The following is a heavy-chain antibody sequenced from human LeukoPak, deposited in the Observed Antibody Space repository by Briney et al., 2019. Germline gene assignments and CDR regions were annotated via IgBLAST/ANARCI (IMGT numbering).Heavy chain of an antibody. D-gene: IGHD1-1*01. CDR1: GFTFSSYA. J-gene: IGHJ6*02. Sequence: PGGSLRLSCAASGFTFSSYAMSWVRQAPGKGLEWVSAISGSGGSAYYADSVKGRFTISRDNSKNTLYLQMNSLRAEDTAVYYCAKGPKTGTYYYYYGMDVWGQGTTVTVSS. CDR2: ISGSGGSA. CDR3: AKGPKTGTYYYYYGMDV. V-gene: IGHV3-23*01.